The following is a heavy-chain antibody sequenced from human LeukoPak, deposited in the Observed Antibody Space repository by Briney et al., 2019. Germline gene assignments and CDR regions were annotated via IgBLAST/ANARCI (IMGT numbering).Heavy chain of an antibody. CDR2: IIPIFGTA. Sequence: SVKVSCKASGGTFSSYATSWVRQAPGQGLEWMGGIIPIFGTANYAQKFQGRVTITADESTSTAYMELSSLRSEDTAVYYCARHYGSGSYSPNYYFDYWGQGTLVTVSS. CDR3: ARHYGSGSYSPNYYFDY. D-gene: IGHD3-10*01. V-gene: IGHV1-69*13. J-gene: IGHJ4*02. CDR1: GGTFSSYA.